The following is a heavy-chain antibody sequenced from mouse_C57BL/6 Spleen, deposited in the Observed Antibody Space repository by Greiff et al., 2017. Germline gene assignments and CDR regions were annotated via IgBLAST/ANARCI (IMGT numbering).Heavy chain of an antibody. J-gene: IGHJ3*01. Sequence: VQLQQPGAELVRPGSSVKLSCKASGYTFTSYWMHWVKQRPIQGLEWIGNIDPSDSETHYNQKFKDKATLTVDKSSSTVYMQLSSLTSEDSAVYYCARLGIGGPACFAYWGQGTLVTVSA. V-gene: IGHV1-52*01. CDR3: ARLGIGGPACFAY. CDR2: IDPSDSET. D-gene: IGHD2-14*01. CDR1: GYTFTSYW.